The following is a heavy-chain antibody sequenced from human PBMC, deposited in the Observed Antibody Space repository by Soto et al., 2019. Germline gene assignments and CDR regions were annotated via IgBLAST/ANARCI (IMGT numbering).Heavy chain of an antibody. Sequence: SETLSLTCTVSCCSISSYYWSWIRQPPGKGLEWIGYIYYSGSTNYNPSLKSRVTISVDTSKNQFSLKLSSVTAADTAVYYCARDRYGDIDYWGQGTLVTVS. CDR1: CCSISSYY. CDR2: IYYSGST. CDR3: ARDRYGDIDY. V-gene: IGHV4-59*01. D-gene: IGHD5-18*01. J-gene: IGHJ4*02.